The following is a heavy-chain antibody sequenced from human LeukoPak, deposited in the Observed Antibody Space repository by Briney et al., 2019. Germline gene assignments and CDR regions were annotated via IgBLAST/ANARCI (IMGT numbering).Heavy chain of an antibody. J-gene: IGHJ3*02. CDR1: GGSISSSSFY. CDR3: ARPIYGQDAFDI. D-gene: IGHD4-17*01. V-gene: IGHV4-61*05. CDR2: IYYSGST. Sequence: SETLSLTCTVSGGSISSSSFYWAWVRLPPGRGLEWIGYIYYSGSTNYNPSLKSRVTISVDTSKNQFSLKLSSVTAADTAVYYCARPIYGQDAFDIWGQGTMVTVSS.